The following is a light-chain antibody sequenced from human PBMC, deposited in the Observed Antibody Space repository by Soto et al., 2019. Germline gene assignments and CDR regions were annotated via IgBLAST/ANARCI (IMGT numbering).Light chain of an antibody. CDR1: QSVSSD. Sequence: EIEMTQSPATLSVSPGERATLSCRASQSVSSDLAWYQQKPGQAPRLLIYDATTRATDIPARFSGSGSETEFTLTIFSLQSEDFAVYFCQQYNKWPRTFGQGTKVEI. J-gene: IGKJ1*01. CDR2: DAT. CDR3: QQYNKWPRT. V-gene: IGKV3-15*01.